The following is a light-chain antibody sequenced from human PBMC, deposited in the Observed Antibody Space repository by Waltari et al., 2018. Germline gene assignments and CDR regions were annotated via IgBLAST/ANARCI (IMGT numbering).Light chain of an antibody. V-gene: IGLV2-11*01. CDR2: NVS. CDR3: CSYAAASHWV. CDR1: SSDVGRYDY. J-gene: IGLJ3*02. Sequence: QSALTQPRSVSGSPGQSVPISCTGISSDVGRYDYVSWYQQHPGKAPKLVIYNVSKRPSGVPDRVSGSNSGNTASLTISGLQAEDEGDDYGCSYAAASHWVFGGGTKLTVL.